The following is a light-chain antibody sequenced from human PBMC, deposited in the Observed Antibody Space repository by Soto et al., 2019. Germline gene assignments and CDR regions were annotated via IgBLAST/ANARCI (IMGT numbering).Light chain of an antibody. CDR3: QQYYSTPSIT. CDR2: WAS. Sequence: DIVMTQSPLSLGVTAGEAASISFRSSQSLLYSDGDNYLAWYQQKPGQPPKLLIYWASTRESGVPDRFSGSGSGTDFTLTISSLQAEDVAVYYCQQYYSTPSITFGQGTRLEIK. V-gene: IGKV4-1*01. J-gene: IGKJ5*01. CDR1: QSLLYSDGDNY.